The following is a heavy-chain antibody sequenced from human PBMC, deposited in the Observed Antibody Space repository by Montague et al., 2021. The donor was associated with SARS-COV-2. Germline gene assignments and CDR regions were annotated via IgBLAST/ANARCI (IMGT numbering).Heavy chain of an antibody. CDR3: ARGAKYYGFYHPFED. CDR2: IWTSGTT. D-gene: IGHD3-16*01. V-gene: IGHV4-61*02. Sequence: TLSLTCTVSDGSINTDTYFWSWIRQPAGKGLEWIGRIWTSGTTKYNPTLKSRVTMSMDTSKKQFSLNVTSVTAADTAVYYCARGAKYYGFYHPFEDWGPGALVTVSS. CDR1: DGSINTDTYF. J-gene: IGHJ4*02.